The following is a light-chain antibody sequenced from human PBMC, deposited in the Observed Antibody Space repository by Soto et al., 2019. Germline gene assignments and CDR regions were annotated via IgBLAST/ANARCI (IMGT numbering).Light chain of an antibody. V-gene: IGLV2-11*01. CDR1: SSDVGGYNH. Sequence: QSVLTQHRSVSGCLGQSVTISCTGTSSDVGGYNHVSWYEQHPGKAPKLMIYDVTKRPSGVPDRFSGSKSGNTASLTISGLQAEDEADYYCCSFAGSYSYVFGIGTKVTLL. CDR2: DVT. J-gene: IGLJ1*01. CDR3: CSFAGSYSYV.